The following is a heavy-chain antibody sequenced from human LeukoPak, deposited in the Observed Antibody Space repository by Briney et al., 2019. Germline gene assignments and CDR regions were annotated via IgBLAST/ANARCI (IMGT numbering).Heavy chain of an antibody. CDR3: ARVTHVVITALGNWFDP. CDR1: GYSISSGYY. Sequence: SETLSLTCTVSGYSISSGYYWGWIRQPPGKGLEWIGEIHHTGDTNYNPSLKSRVAISVDKSKNQFSLKLNSVTAADTAVYYCARVTHVVITALGNWFDPWGQGTLVAVS. J-gene: IGHJ5*02. D-gene: IGHD2-21*02. CDR2: IHHTGDT. V-gene: IGHV4-38-2*02.